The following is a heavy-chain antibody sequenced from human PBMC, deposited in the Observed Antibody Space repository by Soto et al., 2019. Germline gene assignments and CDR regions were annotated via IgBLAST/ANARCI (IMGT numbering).Heavy chain of an antibody. CDR1: VFTFSSYA. D-gene: IGHD6-19*01. V-gene: IGHV3-64D*06. CDR3: VSNSSGWYLRPNY. Sequence: VGSLRLSCSSSVFTFSSYAMHCVRHSPGKGLEYVSAISSNGGSTYYADSVKGRFTISRDNSKNTLYLQMSSLRAEDTAVYYCVSNSSGWYLRPNYWGQGTLCTVSS. J-gene: IGHJ4*02. CDR2: ISSNGGST.